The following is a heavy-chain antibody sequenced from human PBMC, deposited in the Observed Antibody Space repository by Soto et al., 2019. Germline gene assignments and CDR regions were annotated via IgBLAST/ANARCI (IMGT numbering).Heavy chain of an antibody. CDR2: IYHSGSP. J-gene: IGHJ4*02. CDR1: GGSISSGGYS. V-gene: IGHV4-30-2*01. D-gene: IGHD4-17*01. CDR3: ARLTSTVTTYFDY. Sequence: SETLSLTCAVSGGSISSGGYSWSWIRQPPGKGLEWIGYIYHSGSPYYNLSLKSRVTISVDTSKNQFSLKLSSVTAADTAVYYCARLTSTVTTYFDYWGQGTLVTVSS.